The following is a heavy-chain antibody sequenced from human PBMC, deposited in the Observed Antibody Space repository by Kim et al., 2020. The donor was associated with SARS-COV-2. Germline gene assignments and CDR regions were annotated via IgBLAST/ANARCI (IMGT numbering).Heavy chain of an antibody. V-gene: IGHV3-53*01. J-gene: IGHJ4*02. D-gene: IGHD4-17*01. Sequence: GDSVKGRFTISRANSKNTLYLQMNSVRAEDTAVYYCATTKDDYGDYYFDYWGQGTLVTVSS. CDR3: ATTKDDYGDYYFDY.